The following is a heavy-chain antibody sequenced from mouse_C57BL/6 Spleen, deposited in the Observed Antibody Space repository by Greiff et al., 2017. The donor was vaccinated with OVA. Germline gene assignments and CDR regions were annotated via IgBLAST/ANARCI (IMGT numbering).Heavy chain of an antibody. Sequence: QVQLQQPGAELVKPGASVKLSCKASGYTFTSYWMHWVKQRPGQGLEWIGMIHPNSGSTNYNEKFKSKATLTVDKSSSTAYMQLSSLTSDDSAVYYCARGGIITTVVGYFDDWGQGTTLTVSS. CDR3: ARGGIITTVVGYFDD. CDR2: IHPNSGST. J-gene: IGHJ2*01. D-gene: IGHD1-1*01. CDR1: GYTFTSYW. V-gene: IGHV1-64*01.